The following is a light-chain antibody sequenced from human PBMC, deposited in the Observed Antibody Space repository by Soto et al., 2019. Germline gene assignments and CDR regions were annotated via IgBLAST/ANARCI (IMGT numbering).Light chain of an antibody. CDR3: QQYESWPYT. J-gene: IGKJ2*01. CDR2: GAS. Sequence: EIVMTQSPGTLSVSPGDRVTLSCRASQGVRSNLAWYQQRPGQAPRLLIYGASTRTTDIPARLSGSGSATEFTLTITSLQSEDLGVYYCQQYESWPYTFGQGTKVEIK. V-gene: IGKV3-15*01. CDR1: QGVRSN.